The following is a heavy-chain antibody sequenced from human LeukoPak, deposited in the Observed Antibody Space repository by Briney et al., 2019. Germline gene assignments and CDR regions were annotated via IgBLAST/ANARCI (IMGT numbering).Heavy chain of an antibody. J-gene: IGHJ4*02. Sequence: PSETLSLTCTVSGGFISSYYWSWIRQPPGKGLEWIGFIYYSGSTNYNPSLQSRVTISVDTSKNQFFLNLRSVTAADTAVYYCARGIGTWYFSASSFDYWGQGTLVTVSS. D-gene: IGHD6-13*01. CDR1: GGFISSYY. CDR3: ARGIGTWYFSASSFDY. CDR2: IYYSGST. V-gene: IGHV4-59*01.